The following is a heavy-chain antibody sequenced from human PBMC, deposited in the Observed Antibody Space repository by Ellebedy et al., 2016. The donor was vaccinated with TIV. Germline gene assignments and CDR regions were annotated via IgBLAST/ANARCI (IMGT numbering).Heavy chain of an antibody. J-gene: IGHJ6*02. CDR3: ARDGLGERLFYYGMDV. CDR2: INTDGSSP. Sequence: PGGSLRLSCAASGFTVSSHWMHWVRQAPGKGLAWVSRINTDGSSPTYADSVKGRFTIYRDNAKNTLFLQMNSLRAEDTAVYYCARDGLGERLFYYGMDVWGQGTTVTVSS. D-gene: IGHD1-1*01. V-gene: IGHV3-74*01. CDR1: GFTVSSHW.